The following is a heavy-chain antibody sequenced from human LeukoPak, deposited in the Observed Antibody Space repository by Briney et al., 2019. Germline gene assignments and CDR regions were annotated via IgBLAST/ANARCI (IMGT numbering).Heavy chain of an antibody. Sequence: SETLSLTCAVSGYSISSGYYWGWIRQPPGKGLEWIGSIYHSGSTYYNPSLKSRVTISVDTSKTQFSLKLSSVTAADTAVYYCARVLAGTFFDYWGQGTLVTVSS. CDR3: ARVLAGTFFDY. V-gene: IGHV4-38-2*01. CDR1: GYSISSGYY. J-gene: IGHJ4*02. D-gene: IGHD6-19*01. CDR2: IYHSGST.